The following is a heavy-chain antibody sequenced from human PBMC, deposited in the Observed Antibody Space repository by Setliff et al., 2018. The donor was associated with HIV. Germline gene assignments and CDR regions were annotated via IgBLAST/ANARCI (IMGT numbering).Heavy chain of an antibody. D-gene: IGHD3-10*01. CDR1: GYTFINYG. CDR2: ISAYDGNT. Sequence: ASVKVSCKAFGYTFINYGISWVRQAPGQGLEWMGWISAYDGNTNYPQKLQDRVTMTTDTSTSTAYMELRSLRSDDTAVYYCARDGYYYGSGSYSSFDYWGQGTLVTVSS. V-gene: IGHV1-18*01. J-gene: IGHJ4*02. CDR3: ARDGYYYGSGSYSSFDY.